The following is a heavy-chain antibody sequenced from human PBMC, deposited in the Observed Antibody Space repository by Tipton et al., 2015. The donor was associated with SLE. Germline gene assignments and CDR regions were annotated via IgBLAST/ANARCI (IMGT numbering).Heavy chain of an antibody. CDR3: AKGHGYSSSRLGPFDV. Sequence: GSLRLSCEASGCLFSTNAMSWVRQAPGKGLAWVSGISGNGRITYDADSVKGRFTISRDNSNNTLFLQLTSLRFDDSAVYFCAKGHGYSSSRLGPFDVWGQGTMVTVSS. V-gene: IGHV3-23*01. J-gene: IGHJ3*01. CDR2: ISGNGRIT. D-gene: IGHD3-22*01. CDR1: GCLFSTNA.